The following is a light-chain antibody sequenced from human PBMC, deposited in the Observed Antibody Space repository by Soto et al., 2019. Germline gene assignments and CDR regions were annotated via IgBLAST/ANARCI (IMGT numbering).Light chain of an antibody. Sequence: DIQMTQSPSSVSASVGDRVTITCRASQGISSWLVWYQQKPGKAPKFLIHTECSLQSGLPSRFSGSGSGTDFTLTISSLQPEDFATYYCQQANSFPLTFGGGTKVEIK. CDR1: QGISSW. J-gene: IGKJ4*01. CDR3: QQANSFPLT. V-gene: IGKV1-12*01. CDR2: TEC.